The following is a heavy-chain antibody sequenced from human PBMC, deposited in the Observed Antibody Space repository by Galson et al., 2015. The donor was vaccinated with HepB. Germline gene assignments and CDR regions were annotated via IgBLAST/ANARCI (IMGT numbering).Heavy chain of an antibody. J-gene: IGHJ4*02. Sequence: SLRLSCAASGFNFNVYAMNWVRQAPGKGLEWVSSISYNSRNIFYADSVKGRFTISRDNVRNSVDLQMNNLRVEDTAVYYCARDTRGGSGSQPDSWGQGTLVTVSS. CDR1: GFNFNVYA. D-gene: IGHD3-10*01. CDR3: ARDTRGGSGSQPDS. CDR2: ISYNSRNI. V-gene: IGHV3-21*01.